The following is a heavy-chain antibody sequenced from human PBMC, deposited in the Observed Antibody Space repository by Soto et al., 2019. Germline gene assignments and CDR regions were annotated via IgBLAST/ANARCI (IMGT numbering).Heavy chain of an antibody. D-gene: IGHD2-15*01. CDR3: ARGQEVGAHFFDS. Sequence: PGGSLRLSCEASGFTFSGFDMHWVRQPTGKGLEWVSTIGTAGDTYYAVSVKGRFTISRDNAKNSLSLQMNSLRAGDTAVYFCARGQEVGAHFFDSWGQGTLVTVSS. V-gene: IGHV3-13*01. J-gene: IGHJ4*02. CDR1: GFTFSGFD. CDR2: IGTAGDT.